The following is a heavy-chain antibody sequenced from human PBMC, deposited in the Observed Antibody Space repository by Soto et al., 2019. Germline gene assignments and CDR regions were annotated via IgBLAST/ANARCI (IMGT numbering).Heavy chain of an antibody. D-gene: IGHD6-19*01. CDR3: ARGGIAVAGTLFGY. CDR2: IKQDGSEK. J-gene: IGHJ4*02. V-gene: IGHV3-7*01. CDR1: GFTFSSYW. Sequence: CSLRLSCAASGFTFSSYWMSWVRQAPGKGLEWVANIKQDGSEKYYVDSVKGRFTISRDNAKNSLYLQMNSLRAEDTAVYYCARGGIAVAGTLFGYWGQGTLVTVSS.